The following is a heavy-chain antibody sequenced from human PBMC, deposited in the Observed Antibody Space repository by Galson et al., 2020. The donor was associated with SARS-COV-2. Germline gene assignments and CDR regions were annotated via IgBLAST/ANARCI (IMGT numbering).Heavy chain of an antibody. D-gene: IGHD5-12*01. CDR3: ATGSRMYDYCRGVDV. CDR2: FYATGTT. J-gene: IGHJ6*02. V-gene: IGHV4-61*02. Sequence: SETLSLTCTVSGVSISSGSYFWSWIRQPAGKALEYIGRFYATGTTNYNPSLKSRVTISVDTSKNQFSLELNSVTAADSAVYYCATGSRMYDYCRGVDVWGQGTSVTVSS. CDR1: GVSISSGSYF.